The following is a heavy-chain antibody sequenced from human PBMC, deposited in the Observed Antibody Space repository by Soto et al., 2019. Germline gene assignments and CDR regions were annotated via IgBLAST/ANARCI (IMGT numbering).Heavy chain of an antibody. J-gene: IGHJ4*02. CDR1: GFPFTTYG. CDR2: IAYDGSNK. D-gene: IGHD3-10*01. V-gene: IGHV3-30*03. Sequence: QVQLVESGGGVVQPGRSLSLSCAASGFPFTTYGMHWVREGPGKGLEWVAVIAYDGSNKYYADSVKGRFTISRDNAKNTLYLQMNSLRPEDTALYYCFGGQYYFDYRGQGTLVTVSS. CDR3: FGGQYYFDY.